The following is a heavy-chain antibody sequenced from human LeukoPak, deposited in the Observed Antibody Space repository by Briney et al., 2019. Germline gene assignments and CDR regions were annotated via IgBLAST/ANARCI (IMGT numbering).Heavy chain of an antibody. CDR1: GFTFSSYG. V-gene: IGHV3-30*18. CDR2: ISYDGSNK. D-gene: IGHD4-17*01. Sequence: PGGSLRLSCAASGFTFSSYGMHWVRQAPGKGLEWVAVISYDGSNKYYADSVKGRFTISRENSKNTLYLQMNSLRAEDTAVYYCAKTKGDYEVPDSLDYWGQGTLVTVSS. CDR3: AKTKGDYEVPDSLDY. J-gene: IGHJ4*02.